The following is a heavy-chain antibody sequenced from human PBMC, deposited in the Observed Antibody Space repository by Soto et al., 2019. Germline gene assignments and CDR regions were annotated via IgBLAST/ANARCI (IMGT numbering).Heavy chain of an antibody. CDR3: ARGFMVYATTEKPYFDY. J-gene: IGHJ4*02. CDR1: GGSISSGDYY. Sequence: QVQLQESGPGLVKPSQTLSLTCTVSGGSISSGDYYWSWIRQPPGKGLEWIGYIYYSGSTYYNPSLKSRVTISVDTSKNQFSLKLSSVTAADTAVYYCARGFMVYATTEKPYFDYWGQGTLVTVSS. CDR2: IYYSGST. D-gene: IGHD2-8*01. V-gene: IGHV4-30-4*01.